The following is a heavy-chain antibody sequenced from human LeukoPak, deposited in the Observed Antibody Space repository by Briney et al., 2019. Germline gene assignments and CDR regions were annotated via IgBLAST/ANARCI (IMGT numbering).Heavy chain of an antibody. CDR2: IYYSGST. Sequence: SETLPLTCTVSGGSISSYYWSWIRQPPGKGLEWIGYIYYSGSTNYNPSLKSRVTISVDTSKNQFSLKLSSVTAADTAAYYCARGSLTGGLFDPWGQGTLVTVSS. CDR1: GGSISSYY. D-gene: IGHD7-27*01. V-gene: IGHV4-59*01. CDR3: ARGSLTGGLFDP. J-gene: IGHJ5*02.